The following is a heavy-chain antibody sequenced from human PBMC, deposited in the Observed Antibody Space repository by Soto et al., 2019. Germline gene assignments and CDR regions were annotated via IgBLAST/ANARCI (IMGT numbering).Heavy chain of an antibody. D-gene: IGHD3-3*01. Sequence: SETLSLTCAVYGGSFSGYYWSWIRQPPGKGLEWIGEINHSGSTNYNPSLKSRVTISVDTSKNQFSLKLSSVTAADTAVYYCARXSGYDFWSGYYTGWFDPWGQGTLVTVSS. CDR3: ARXSGYDFWSGYYTGWFDP. V-gene: IGHV4-34*01. CDR1: GGSFSGYY. CDR2: INHSGST. J-gene: IGHJ5*02.